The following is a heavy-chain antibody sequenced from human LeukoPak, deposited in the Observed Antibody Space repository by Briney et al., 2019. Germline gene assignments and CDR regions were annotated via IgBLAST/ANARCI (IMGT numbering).Heavy chain of an antibody. Sequence: SETLSLTCTVSGGSISSSTYYWGWIRQPPGRGLEWIGNIYYSGSTYYNPSLKSRVTISVDTSKNQFSLKLSSVTAADTAVYYCASGSYARSRYYFDYWGQGTLVTVSS. V-gene: IGHV4-39*01. J-gene: IGHJ4*02. CDR2: IYYSGST. D-gene: IGHD1-26*01. CDR1: GGSISSSTYY. CDR3: ASGSYARSRYYFDY.